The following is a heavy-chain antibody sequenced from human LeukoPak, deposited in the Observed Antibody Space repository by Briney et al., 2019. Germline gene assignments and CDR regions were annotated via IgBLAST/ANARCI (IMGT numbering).Heavy chain of an antibody. Sequence: GESLRLSCAASGFTFSDYYMGWIRQAPGKGLEWISYISSSGSSIQYADSVRGRFTISRDNAKTSLYLQMNSLRAEDTSVYYCARSAQWELPDYWGQGTLVTVSS. CDR1: GFTFSDYY. D-gene: IGHD1-26*01. V-gene: IGHV3-11*04. CDR2: ISSSGSSI. J-gene: IGHJ4*02. CDR3: ARSAQWELPDY.